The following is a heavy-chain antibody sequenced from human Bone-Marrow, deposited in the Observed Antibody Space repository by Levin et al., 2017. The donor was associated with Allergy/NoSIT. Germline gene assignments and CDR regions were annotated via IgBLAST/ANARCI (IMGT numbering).Heavy chain of an antibody. CDR2: THYTGSA. CDR3: ARLSEIYSSYEFDA. CDR1: GDSIKSYY. D-gene: IGHD5-12*01. J-gene: IGHJ4*02. Sequence: MSSDTLSLTCTVSGDSIKSYYWTWIRQPPGKGLEWIGYTHYTGSASYNPSLKSRVSISVDIAESQLSLRFNSVTAADTAVYYCARLSEIYSSYEFDAWGQGTLVTVSS. V-gene: IGHV4-59*08.